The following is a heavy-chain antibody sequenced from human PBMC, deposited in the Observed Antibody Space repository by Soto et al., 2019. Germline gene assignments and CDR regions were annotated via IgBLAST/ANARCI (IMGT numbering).Heavy chain of an antibody. J-gene: IGHJ4*02. Sequence: GGSLRLSCAASGFTFSSYSMNWVRQAPGKGLEWVSSISSSSSYIYYADSVKGRFTISRDNAKNSLYLQMNSLRAEDTAVYYCARGGPTVVWLVTSCDHFDYWGQGTLVTVSS. V-gene: IGHV3-21*01. D-gene: IGHD2-2*01. CDR1: GFTFSSYS. CDR3: ARGGPTVVWLVTSCDHFDY. CDR2: ISSSSSYI.